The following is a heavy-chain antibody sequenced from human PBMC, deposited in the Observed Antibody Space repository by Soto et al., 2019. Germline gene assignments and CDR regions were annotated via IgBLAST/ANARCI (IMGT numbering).Heavy chain of an antibody. J-gene: IGHJ5*02. CDR1: GDSVTSHY. V-gene: IGHV4-59*08. D-gene: IGHD3-9*01. CDR3: ARHTHRYYDILTGYYHNWFDP. Sequence: SETLSLTCSFSGDSVTSHYLTWIRQSPEKGLEWIGYMHYTGCSHYNPSLKSRLTISVDTSKNQFTLQLTSVTAADTAVYYCARHTHRYYDILTGYYHNWFDPWGQGTLVTVSS. CDR2: MHYTGCS.